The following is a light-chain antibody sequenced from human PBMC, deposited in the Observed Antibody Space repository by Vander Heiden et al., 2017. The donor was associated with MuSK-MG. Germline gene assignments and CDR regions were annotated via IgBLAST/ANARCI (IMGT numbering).Light chain of an antibody. CDR2: DVS. CDR3: SSYTSSSTRG. J-gene: IGLJ3*02. Sequence: QSALTQPASVSGSPGQSITISCTGTSSDVGGYNYVSWYQQHPGKAPKRRMYDVSNRPSGVSNRFSGSKSGNTDSLTISGLQAEDEADDYCSSYTSSSTRGCAGGPKL. V-gene: IGLV2-14*01. CDR1: SSDVGGYNY.